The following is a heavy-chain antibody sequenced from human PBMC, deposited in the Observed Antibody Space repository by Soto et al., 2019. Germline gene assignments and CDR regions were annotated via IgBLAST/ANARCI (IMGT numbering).Heavy chain of an antibody. CDR2: ISGHNGNT. CDR1: GYSFTSYC. D-gene: IGHD3-22*01. Sequence: ASVKVSCKASGYSFTSYCISWVRQAPGQGPEWMGWISGHNGNTNHPQSLQGRVTMTTDTSRNTAYMELRSLRSDDTAVYYCARHRFNYYDDTVYYYFDYWGQGTLVTVSS. J-gene: IGHJ4*02. CDR3: ARHRFNYYDDTVYYYFDY. V-gene: IGHV1-18*04.